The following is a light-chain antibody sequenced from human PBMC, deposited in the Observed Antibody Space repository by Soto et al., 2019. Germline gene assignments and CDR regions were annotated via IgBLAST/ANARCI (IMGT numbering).Light chain of an antibody. Sequence: DIQMTQSPSSLSASVGDRVTIACRASQGISNYVAWYQQKPGKVTKLLIFAASTLQSGVPSRFSGSGSGTEFILTINSLQPEDLATYYCQQYNSARLTFGGGTNVDI. CDR3: QQYNSARLT. J-gene: IGKJ4*01. CDR2: AAS. V-gene: IGKV1-27*01. CDR1: QGISNY.